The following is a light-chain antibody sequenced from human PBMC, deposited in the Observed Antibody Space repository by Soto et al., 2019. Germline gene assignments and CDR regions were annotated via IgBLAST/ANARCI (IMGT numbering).Light chain of an antibody. Sequence: NFMLTQPRSVSASPGKTVTISCTRSSGSIANNYVQWYQQRPGSSPTTVIYEDNQRPSGVPDRFSGSIDRASNSASLTISGLKTEDEADYYCQSYDGAYAVFGGGTQLTVL. CDR1: SGSIANNY. CDR3: QSYDGAYAV. V-gene: IGLV6-57*01. CDR2: EDN. J-gene: IGLJ7*01.